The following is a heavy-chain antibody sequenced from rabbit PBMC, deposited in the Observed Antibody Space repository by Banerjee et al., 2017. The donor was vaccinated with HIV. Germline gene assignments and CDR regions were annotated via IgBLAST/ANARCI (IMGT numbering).Heavy chain of an antibody. CDR3: ARYDDTSDWVGDCKL. V-gene: IGHV1S45*01. J-gene: IGHJ4*01. CDR2: INTSSGNT. CDR1: GFSFSNKYV. Sequence: QEQLEESGGDLVKPEGSLTLTCTASGFSFSNKYVMCWVRQAPGKGLEWIACINTSSGNTVYASWAKGRFTISSHNAQNTVDLQMNSLTAADTATYFCARYDDTSDWVGDCKLWGPGTLVTV. D-gene: IGHD4-1*01.